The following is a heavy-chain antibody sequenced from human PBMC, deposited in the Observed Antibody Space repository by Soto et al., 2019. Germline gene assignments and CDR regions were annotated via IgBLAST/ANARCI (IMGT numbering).Heavy chain of an antibody. D-gene: IGHD3-3*02. CDR2: IWFDGSNR. Sequence: GGSLRLSCASSGLTFSSYGMHWVRQAPGKGLEWVAVIWFDGSNRYFADSVEGRFTISRDNSKNTLYLEVNSLRAEDTAVYFCARGLRGISFYAMDVWGQGTAVTVSS. CDR1: GLTFSSYG. J-gene: IGHJ6*02. V-gene: IGHV3-33*08. CDR3: ARGLRGISFYAMDV.